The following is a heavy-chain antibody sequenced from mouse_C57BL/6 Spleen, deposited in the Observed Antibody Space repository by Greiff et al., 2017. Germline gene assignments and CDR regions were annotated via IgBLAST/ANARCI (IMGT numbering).Heavy chain of an antibody. CDR3: ARAYYGGFAY. J-gene: IGHJ3*01. CDR1: GYSITSGYY. D-gene: IGHD1-2*01. Sequence: EVQLVESGPGLVKPSPSLSLTCSVTGYSITSGYYWNWIRQLPGNKQEWMGYISYDGSNNYNPSLKNRISITRDTSKNQFCLKLNSMTTEDTATYYGARAYYGGFAYWGQGTLVTVSA. CDR2: ISYDGSN. V-gene: IGHV3-6*01.